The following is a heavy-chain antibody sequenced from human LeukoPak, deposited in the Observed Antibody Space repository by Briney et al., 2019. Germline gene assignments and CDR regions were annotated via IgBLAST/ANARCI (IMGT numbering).Heavy chain of an antibody. V-gene: IGHV4-4*07. D-gene: IGHD2-15*01. J-gene: IGHJ4*02. Sequence: PSETLSLTCIVSGVPISGYYWSWIRQPAGEGLEWIGRVYTSGSTNYNPSLKSRVTMSVDTSKNQFSLKLSSVTAADTAVYYCTRGHTYSSYNFDYWGQGTLVTVSS. CDR1: GVPISGYY. CDR3: TRGHTYSSYNFDY. CDR2: VYTSGST.